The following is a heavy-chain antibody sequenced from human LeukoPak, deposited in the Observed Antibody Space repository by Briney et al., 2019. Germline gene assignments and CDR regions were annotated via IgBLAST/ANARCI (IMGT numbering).Heavy chain of an antibody. D-gene: IGHD6-13*01. CDR3: ARVSTGYSSWGFDP. J-gene: IGHJ5*02. CDR1: GFTFSSYS. V-gene: IGHV3-21*01. CDR2: ISSSSSYI. Sequence: GGSLRLSCAASGFTFSSYSMNWVRQAPGKGLEWVSSISSSSSYIYYADSVKGRFTISRDNAKNSLYLQMNSLRAEDTAVYYCARVSTGYSSWGFDPWGQGTLVTVSS.